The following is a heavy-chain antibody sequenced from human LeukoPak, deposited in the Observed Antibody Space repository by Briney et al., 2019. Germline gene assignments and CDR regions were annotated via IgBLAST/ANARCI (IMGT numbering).Heavy chain of an antibody. CDR2: IWNDGSNE. V-gene: IGHV3-33*01. CDR3: ARGASYWGDYYYGMDV. D-gene: IGHD7-27*01. CDR1: GFTFRDYG. J-gene: IGHJ6*02. Sequence: PGGSLRLSCAASGFTFRDYGIHWVRQAPGKGLEWVAVIWNDGSNENYVDSVKGRLTISRDNSENILYLQMNSLRADDTAVYYCARGASYWGDYYYGMDVWGQGTRVTVSS.